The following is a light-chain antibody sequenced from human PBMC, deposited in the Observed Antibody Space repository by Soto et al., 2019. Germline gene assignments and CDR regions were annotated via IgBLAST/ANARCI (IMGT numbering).Light chain of an antibody. J-gene: IGKJ5*01. CDR3: QHRSNWPT. V-gene: IGKV3-11*01. CDR2: DAS. Sequence: EIVLTQSPATLSLSPGERATLSCRASQSVSSYLACYQQKPGQAPRLLIYDASNRATGIPARFSGSGSGTDFTLTISSLDPEDFAVYYCQHRSNWPTFGQGTRLEIK. CDR1: QSVSSY.